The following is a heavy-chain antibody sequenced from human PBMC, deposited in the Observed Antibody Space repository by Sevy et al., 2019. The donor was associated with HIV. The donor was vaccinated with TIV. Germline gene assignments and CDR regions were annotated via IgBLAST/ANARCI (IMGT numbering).Heavy chain of an antibody. CDR3: AKDGGXXXXXXXXXY. CDR2: ISXXXEGT. V-gene: IGHV3-23*01. CDR1: GFTXXXFX. Sequence: GGSLRLSXEASGFTXXXFXMSWVRQAXGKGXEWVSGISXXXEGTYYADSVKGRFTISRDNSKNTLYIHMISLRAEDTAVYYCAKDGGXXXXXXXXXYWGQXTLVTVSS. J-gene: IGHJ4*02. D-gene: IGHD2-15*01.